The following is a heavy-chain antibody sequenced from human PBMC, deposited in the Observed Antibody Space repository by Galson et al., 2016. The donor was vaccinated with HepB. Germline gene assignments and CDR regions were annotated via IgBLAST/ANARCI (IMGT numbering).Heavy chain of an antibody. CDR3: AREPGYSSGWDQYFHYSYGMDV. J-gene: IGHJ6*02. D-gene: IGHD6-19*01. Sequence: SVKVSCKASGYTFSSYAISWVRQAPGQGLEWMGWISTKNGNTNYVQKLQGRVTMTTDTSSSTAYMELRSLTTDDTAVYYCAREPGYSSGWDQYFHYSYGMDVWGQGTAVTVSS. CDR2: ISTKNGNT. CDR1: GYTFSSYA. V-gene: IGHV1-18*01.